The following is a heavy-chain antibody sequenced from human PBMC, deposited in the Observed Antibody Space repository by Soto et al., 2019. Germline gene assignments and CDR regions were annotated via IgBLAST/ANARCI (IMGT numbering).Heavy chain of an antibody. CDR2: IFPLTDIP. CDR3: ARGPLVVLNYFES. Sequence: QVQLVQSGTEVKKPGSSVKVSCKASGGTFRNYPINWVRQAPGQGLEWMGSIFPLTDIPDYAQNFQARLTTSADKSTSTAYMELSILTSDDTAMYFCARGPLVVLNYFESWGQGTLVTVSS. J-gene: IGHJ4*02. CDR1: GGTFRNYP. V-gene: IGHV1-69*02.